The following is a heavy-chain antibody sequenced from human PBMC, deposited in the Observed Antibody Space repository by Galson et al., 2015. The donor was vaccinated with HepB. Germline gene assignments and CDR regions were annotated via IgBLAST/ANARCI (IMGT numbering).Heavy chain of an antibody. CDR3: ARADCTGGVCYDAFDI. CDR1: GYTFTSYY. D-gene: IGHD2-8*02. J-gene: IGHJ3*02. V-gene: IGHV1-18*04. Sequence: SVKVSCKASGYTFTSYYMHWVRQAPGQGLEWMGWISAYNGNTNYAQKLQGRVTMTTDTSTSTAYMELRSLRSDDTAVYYCARADCTGGVCYDAFDIWGQGTMVTVSS. CDR2: ISAYNGNT.